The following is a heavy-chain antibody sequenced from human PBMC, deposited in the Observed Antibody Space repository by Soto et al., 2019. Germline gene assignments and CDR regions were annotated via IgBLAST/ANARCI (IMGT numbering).Heavy chain of an antibody. CDR3: ARDFSGSSPSSSDAFDI. Sequence: QVQLQESGPGLVKPSQTLSLTCTVSGGSISSGGYYWSWIRQHPGKGLEWIGYIYYSGSTYYNPSLKSRVTISVDTSKNQFSLKLSSVTAADTAVYYCARDFSGSSPSSSDAFDIWGQGTMVTVSS. J-gene: IGHJ3*02. V-gene: IGHV4-31*03. D-gene: IGHD1-26*01. CDR1: GGSISSGGYY. CDR2: IYYSGST.